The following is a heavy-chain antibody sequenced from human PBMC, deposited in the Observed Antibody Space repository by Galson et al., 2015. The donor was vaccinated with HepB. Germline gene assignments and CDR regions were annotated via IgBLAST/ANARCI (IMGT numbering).Heavy chain of an antibody. CDR3: AKEGPYDISGYYHFLFDY. CDR2: IRYDGSNK. J-gene: IGHJ4*02. CDR1: GFTFSTYG. V-gene: IGHV3-30*02. D-gene: IGHD3-22*01. Sequence: SLRLSCAASGFTFSTYGMHWIRQAPAKGLEWVAFIRYDGSNKYYADSVKGRFTISRDDSKNLLYLQMNSLRAEDTAVYYCAKEGPYDISGYYHFLFDYWGQGTLVTVSS.